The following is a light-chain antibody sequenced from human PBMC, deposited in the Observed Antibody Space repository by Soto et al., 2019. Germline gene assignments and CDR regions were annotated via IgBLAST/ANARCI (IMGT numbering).Light chain of an antibody. V-gene: IGKV3-20*01. Sequence: EILLTQSPDTLSLSPGERATLSCRASQTVSSNYLAWCQQRPGQAPRLLIYGASSRATGIPDRFSGSGSGTDFTLTISRLEPEDFAVYYCQQYGSLPITFGQGRRLAIK. CDR3: QQYGSLPIT. CDR2: GAS. CDR1: QTVSSNY. J-gene: IGKJ5*01.